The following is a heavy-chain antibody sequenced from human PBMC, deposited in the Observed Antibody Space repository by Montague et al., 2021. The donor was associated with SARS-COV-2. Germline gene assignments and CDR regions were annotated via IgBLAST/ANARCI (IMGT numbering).Heavy chain of an antibody. CDR3: ARHRNYGDHSLDNWFHP. CDR1: GDSTSCPTCY. CDR2: IYNSGTT. J-gene: IGHJ5*02. D-gene: IGHD4-17*01. Sequence: SETLSLTCTFSGDSTSCPTCYWGWPRQAPGRGLDWIGTIYNSGTTYYXXXLKSRLTISIDTSKNQFSLKLTSVTAADTAVYYCARHRNYGDHSLDNWFHPWGQGTLVTVSS. V-gene: IGHV4-39*01.